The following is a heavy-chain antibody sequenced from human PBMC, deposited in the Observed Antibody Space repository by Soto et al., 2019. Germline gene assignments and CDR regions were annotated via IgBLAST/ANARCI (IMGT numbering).Heavy chain of an antibody. CDR3: ARDLGAAGILAPETWGPGY. J-gene: IGHJ4*02. CDR1: GFTFSSYS. D-gene: IGHD6-13*01. V-gene: IGHV3-21*01. Sequence: GGSLRLSCAASGFTFSSYSMNWVRQAPGKGLEWVSSISSSSSYIYYADSVKGRFTISRDNAKNSLYLQMNSLRAEDTAEYYCARDLGAAGILAPETWGPGYWGQGTLVTVSS. CDR2: ISSSSSYI.